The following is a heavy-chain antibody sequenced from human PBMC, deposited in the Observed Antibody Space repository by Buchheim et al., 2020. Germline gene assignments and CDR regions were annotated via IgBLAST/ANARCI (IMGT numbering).Heavy chain of an antibody. D-gene: IGHD6-13*01. J-gene: IGHJ6*02. V-gene: IGHV4-34*01. CDR3: ARLKGIAAAGTKGGMDV. CDR1: GGSFSGXY. Sequence: QVQLQQWGAGLLKPSETLSLTCAVYGGSFSGXYWSWIRQPPGKGLEWIGEINHSGSTNYNPSLKSRVTXSVDTSKNQIFLKLSSVTAADTAVYYCARLKGIAAAGTKGGMDVWGLGAT. CDR2: INHSGST.